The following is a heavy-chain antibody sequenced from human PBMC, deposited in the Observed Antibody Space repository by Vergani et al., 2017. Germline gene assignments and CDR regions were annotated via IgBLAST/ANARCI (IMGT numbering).Heavy chain of an antibody. V-gene: IGHV4-59*10. CDR1: GGSFSGYY. D-gene: IGHD2-15*01. J-gene: IGHJ4*02. CDR2: IFFSGST. Sequence: QVQLQQWGAGLLKPSETLSLTCAVYGGSFSGYYWSWIRQPAGKGLEWIGRIFFSGSTDYNPSLKSRVTMSVDTSKNQFSLDLRSVTDADTAVYYCARGRIGDQGYGYWGQGTLVTVSS. CDR3: ARGRIGDQGYGY.